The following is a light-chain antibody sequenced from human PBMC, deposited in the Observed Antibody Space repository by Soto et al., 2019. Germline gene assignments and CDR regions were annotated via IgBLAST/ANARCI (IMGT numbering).Light chain of an antibody. CDR1: RSNIGSNT. J-gene: IGLJ2*01. CDR3: AAWDDSLNGVV. CDR2: TNN. Sequence: QSVLTQPPSASGTPGQRITISCSGSRSNIGSNTVNWYQQLPGTAPKLLICTNNQRPSGVPDRFSGSKSGTSASLAISGLQSEDEADYYCAAWDDSLNGVVFGGRTKLTVL. V-gene: IGLV1-44*01.